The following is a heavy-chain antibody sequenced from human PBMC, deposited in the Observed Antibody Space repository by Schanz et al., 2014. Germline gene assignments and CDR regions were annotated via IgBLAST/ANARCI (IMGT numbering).Heavy chain of an antibody. CDR1: GYIFINSG. J-gene: IGHJ4*02. CDR2: ISVYNHNK. D-gene: IGHD3-9*01. V-gene: IGHV1-18*01. Sequence: QIQLVQSGPEVKKPGASVRVSCKASGYIFINSGISWVRQAPGQGLEWMGWISVYNHNKEYDQKFQGRVTMTADTSTNTAYMELRSLRSDETAVYYCARDAADLYDILTEEDYWGQGTLVTVSS. CDR3: ARDAADLYDILTEEDY.